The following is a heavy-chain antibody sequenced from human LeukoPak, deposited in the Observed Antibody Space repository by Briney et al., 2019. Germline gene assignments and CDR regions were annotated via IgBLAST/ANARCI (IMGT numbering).Heavy chain of an antibody. CDR2: ISGSGAST. V-gene: IGHV3-23*01. CDR3: AKDVGKWESLHFFDY. CDR1: GSTLSTNA. Sequence: GGSLRLSCLTSGSTLSTNAVSWVRQAPGKGLEWISGISGSGASTYYADSVKGRFTISRDDSRNTLYLQMNSLRGDDTAVYYCAKDVGKWESLHFFDYWGQGTLVTVSS. J-gene: IGHJ4*02. D-gene: IGHD1-26*01.